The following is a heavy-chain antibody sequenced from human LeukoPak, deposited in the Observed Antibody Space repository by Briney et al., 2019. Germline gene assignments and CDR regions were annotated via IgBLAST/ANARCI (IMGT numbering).Heavy chain of an antibody. D-gene: IGHD7-27*01. Sequence: GGSLRLSCVASGFTFYSYGMSWVRQAPGKGLEWVSGISGSGSNTNYADSVKGRFTISRDNSKNTLYLQMNSLRAEDTAVYYCAKRPTGEAKNWFDPWGQGTLVTVSS. J-gene: IGHJ5*02. CDR2: ISGSGSNT. CDR3: AKRPTGEAKNWFDP. V-gene: IGHV3-23*01. CDR1: GFTFYSYG.